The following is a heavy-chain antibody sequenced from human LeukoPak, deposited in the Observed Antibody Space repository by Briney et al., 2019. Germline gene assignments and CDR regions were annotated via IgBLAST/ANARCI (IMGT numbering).Heavy chain of an antibody. CDR2: IYYSRST. CDR3: ARIRGYDIRAHGLYYFDY. Sequence: SETLSLTCTVSGGSISSSSYYWGWIRQPPGKGLEWIGSIYYSRSTYYNPSLKSRVTISVDTSKNQFSLKLSSVTAADTAVYYCARIRGYDIRAHGLYYFDYWGQGTLVTVSS. V-gene: IGHV4-39*07. J-gene: IGHJ4*02. CDR1: GGSISSSSYY. D-gene: IGHD3-9*01.